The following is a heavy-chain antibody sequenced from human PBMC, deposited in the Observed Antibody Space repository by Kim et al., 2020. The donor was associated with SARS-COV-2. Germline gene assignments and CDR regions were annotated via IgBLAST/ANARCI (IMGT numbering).Heavy chain of an antibody. CDR2: IYYSGST. CDR3: ARFFFPLAAAGIGVPTLIDY. V-gene: IGHV4-39*01. D-gene: IGHD6-13*01. J-gene: IGHJ4*02. Sequence: SETLSLTCTVSGGSISSSSYYWGWIRQPPGKGLEWIGSIYYSGSTYYNPSLKSRVTISVDTSKNQFSLKLSSVTAADTAVYDCARFFFPLAAAGIGVPTLIDYWGQGTLVTVSS. CDR1: GGSISSSSYY.